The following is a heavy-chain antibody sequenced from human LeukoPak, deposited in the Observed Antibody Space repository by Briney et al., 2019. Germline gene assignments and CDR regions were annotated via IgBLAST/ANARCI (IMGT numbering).Heavy chain of an antibody. CDR1: DDSTSDYY. D-gene: IGHD3-16*01. J-gene: IGHJ4*02. CDR2: FHNSGTS. V-gene: IGHV4-59*01. Sequence: SETLSLTCTVSDDSTSDYYRGWIRQPPGKGLEWIGYFHNSGTSTYNPSLKSRVTISADTSKNQFSLKLNSLTTADTAVYYCTRGAGWLIDYWGQGILVTVSS. CDR3: TRGAGWLIDY.